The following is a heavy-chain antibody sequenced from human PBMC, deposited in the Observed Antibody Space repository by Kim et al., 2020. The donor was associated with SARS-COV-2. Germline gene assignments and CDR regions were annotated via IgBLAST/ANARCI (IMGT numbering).Heavy chain of an antibody. D-gene: IGHD2-21*01. CDR1: GGSISSSSYY. V-gene: IGHV4-39*01. CDR2: IYYSGST. CDR3: ASQYSSDP. J-gene: IGHJ5*02. Sequence: SETLSLTCTVSGGSISSSSYYWGWIRQPPGKGLEWIGSIYYSGSTYYNPSLKSRVTISVDTSKNQFSLKLSSVTAADTAVYYCASQYSSDPWGQGTLVTVSS.